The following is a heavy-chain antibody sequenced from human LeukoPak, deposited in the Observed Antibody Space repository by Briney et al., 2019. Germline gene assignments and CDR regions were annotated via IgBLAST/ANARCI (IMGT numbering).Heavy chain of an antibody. J-gene: IGHJ3*02. CDR1: GFTFSSYS. Sequence: GGSLRPSCAASGFTFSSYSMNWVRQAPGEGLEWVSSISNSSSYIYYEDSVKGRFTISRDNAKNSLYLQMNSLRAEDTAVCYCERASADAFDIWGQGTMVTVSS. CDR2: ISNSSSYI. V-gene: IGHV3-21*01. CDR3: ERASADAFDI.